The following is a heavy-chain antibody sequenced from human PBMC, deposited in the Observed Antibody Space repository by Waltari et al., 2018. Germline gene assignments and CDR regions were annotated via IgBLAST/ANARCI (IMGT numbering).Heavy chain of an antibody. Sequence: QVQLQESGPGLVKPSETLSLTCTVSGGSISSGSYYWSWIRQPAGKGLEWIGRIYTSGSTNYNPSLKSRVTISVDTSKNQFSLKLSSVTAADTAVYYCARVAVAGTSPFDYWGQGTLVTVSS. J-gene: IGHJ4*02. CDR1: GGSISSGSYY. CDR3: ARVAVAGTSPFDY. V-gene: IGHV4-61*02. CDR2: IYTSGST. D-gene: IGHD6-19*01.